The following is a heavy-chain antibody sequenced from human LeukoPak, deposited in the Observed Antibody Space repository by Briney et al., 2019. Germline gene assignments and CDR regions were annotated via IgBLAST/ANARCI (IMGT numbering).Heavy chain of an antibody. Sequence: SETLSLTCTVSGGCISSYYWSWIRQPPGKGLEWIGYIYYSGSTNYNPSLKSRVTISVDTSKNQFSLKLSSVTAADTAVYYCASIGTTVTTFDYWGQGTLVTVSS. CDR3: ASIGTTVTTFDY. J-gene: IGHJ4*02. V-gene: IGHV4-59*01. CDR2: IYYSGST. CDR1: GGCISSYY. D-gene: IGHD4-17*01.